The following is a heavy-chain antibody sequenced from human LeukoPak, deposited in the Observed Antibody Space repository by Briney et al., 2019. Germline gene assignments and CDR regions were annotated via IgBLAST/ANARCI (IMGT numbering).Heavy chain of an antibody. J-gene: IGHJ5*02. CDR1: GFTFSGYE. Sequence: GGSLRLSCAASGFTFSGYEMNWVRQAPGKGLEWVSFISSSSRTILYADSVKGRFTISRDNGKNSLYLQMNSLRAEDTAVYFCARGSSNVAARNNWFDPWGQGTLVTVSS. D-gene: IGHD6-6*01. V-gene: IGHV3-48*03. CDR3: ARGSSNVAARNNWFDP. CDR2: ISSSSRTI.